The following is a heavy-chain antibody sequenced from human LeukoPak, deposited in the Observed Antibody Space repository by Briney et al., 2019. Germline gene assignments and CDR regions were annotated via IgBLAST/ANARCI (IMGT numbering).Heavy chain of an antibody. V-gene: IGHV4-38-2*02. CDR1: GYSISSGYY. CDR2: IYHSGST. CDR3: ARVVPALFYYFDY. J-gene: IGHJ4*02. D-gene: IGHD2-2*01. Sequence: TSETLSLTCTVSGYSISSGYYWGWIRQPPGKGLEWIGSIYHSGSTYYNPSLKSRVTISVDTSKNQFSLKLSSVTAADTAVYYCARVVPALFYYFDYWGQGTLVTVSS.